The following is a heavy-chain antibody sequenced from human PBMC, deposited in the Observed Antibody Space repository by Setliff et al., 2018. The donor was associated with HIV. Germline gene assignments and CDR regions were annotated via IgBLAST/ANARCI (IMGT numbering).Heavy chain of an antibody. J-gene: IGHJ5*02. D-gene: IGHD6-13*01. CDR3: ARDPGAAAGNGNWFDP. CDR2: IKSKADGGST. CDR1: GFTFINAW. V-gene: IGHV3-20*04. Sequence: PGGSLRLSCAASGFTFINAWMSWVRQAPGKGLEWVGRIKSKADGGSTGYADSVKGRFTISRDNAKNSLYLQMNSLRAEDTALYYCARDPGAAAGNGNWFDPWGQGTLVTVSS.